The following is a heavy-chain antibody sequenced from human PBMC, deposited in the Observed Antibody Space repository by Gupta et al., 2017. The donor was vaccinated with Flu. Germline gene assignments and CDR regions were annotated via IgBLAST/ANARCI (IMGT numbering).Heavy chain of an antibody. J-gene: IGHJ4*02. CDR2: SRGSGGST. CDR3: AKGAKYSGNFPFDY. D-gene: IGHD1-26*01. V-gene: IGHV3-23*01. Sequence: QAPGKGLEWVSTSRGSGGSTYYADSVKGRFTISRDNSKNTLYLQMNSLRAEDTAVYYCAKGAKYSGNFPFDYWGQGTLVTVSS.